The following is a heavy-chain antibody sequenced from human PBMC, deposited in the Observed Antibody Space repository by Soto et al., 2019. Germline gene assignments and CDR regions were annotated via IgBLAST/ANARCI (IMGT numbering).Heavy chain of an antibody. Sequence: QVQLQELGPGLVKPSQTLSLTCTVSGGSISSGGYYWSWIRQHPGKGLEWIGYIYYSGSTYYNPSLKSRVTISVDTSKNQFSLKLSSVTAADTAVYYCARDRGYCSSTSCSYFDYWGQGTLVTVSS. V-gene: IGHV4-31*03. J-gene: IGHJ4*02. CDR1: GGSISSGGYY. CDR2: IYYSGST. D-gene: IGHD2-2*01. CDR3: ARDRGYCSSTSCSYFDY.